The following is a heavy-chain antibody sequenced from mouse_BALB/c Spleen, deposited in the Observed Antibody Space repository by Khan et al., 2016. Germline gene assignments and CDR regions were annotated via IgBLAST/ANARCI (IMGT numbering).Heavy chain of an antibody. CDR3: ARGHGNYNFDY. Sequence: VQLQESGPGLVKPSQSLSLTCTVTGYSITSDYAWNWIRQFPGNKLEWMGYISYSGSTSYNPSLKSRISITRDTSKTQFFRQLNSVTTEDTATYYCARGHGNYNFDYWGQGTTLTVSS. J-gene: IGHJ2*01. D-gene: IGHD2-1*01. CDR2: ISYSGST. CDR1: GYSITSDYA. V-gene: IGHV3-2*02.